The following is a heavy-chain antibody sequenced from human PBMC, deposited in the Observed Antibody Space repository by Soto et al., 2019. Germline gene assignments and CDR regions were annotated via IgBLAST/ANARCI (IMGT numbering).Heavy chain of an antibody. CDR1: GYSFTSYL. J-gene: IGHJ4*02. CDR2: IYPGDSDT. V-gene: IGHV5-51*01. D-gene: IGHD6-19*01. CDR3: ARLVGRVRHSDD. Sequence: AXESLKISWKGSGYSFTSYLNVWVRQMPGKGLEWMGIIYPGDSDTRYSPSFQGQVTISADKSISTAYLQWSSLKASDTAMYYCARLVGRVRHSDDWGQGTLVTVSS.